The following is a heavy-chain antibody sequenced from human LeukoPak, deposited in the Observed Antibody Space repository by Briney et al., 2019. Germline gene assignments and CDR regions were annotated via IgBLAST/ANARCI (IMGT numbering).Heavy chain of an antibody. V-gene: IGHV3-23*01. CDR3: AKRAWFGELLLFDY. Sequence: GGSLRLSCAASGFTFSNAWMSWVRQAPGKGLEWVSAISGSGGSTCYADSVKGRFTISRDNSKNTLYLQMNSLRAEDTAVYYCAKRAWFGELLLFDYWGQGTLVTVSS. CDR2: ISGSGGST. CDR1: GFTFSNAW. J-gene: IGHJ4*02. D-gene: IGHD3-10*01.